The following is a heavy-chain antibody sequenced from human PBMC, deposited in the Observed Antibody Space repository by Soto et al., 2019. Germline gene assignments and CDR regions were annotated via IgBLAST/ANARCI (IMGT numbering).Heavy chain of an antibody. Sequence: EVQLVESGGGLVQPGGSLRLSCAASGFTFSSYWMHWVRQAPGKGLVWVSRINSDGSSTSYADSVKGRFTISRDNAKNTLYMQMNSLRAEDTAVYYCARFIGDCSGGSCKSTVTTSDYWGQGTLVTVSS. CDR3: ARFIGDCSGGSCKSTVTTSDY. D-gene: IGHD2-15*01. CDR2: INSDGSST. J-gene: IGHJ4*02. CDR1: GFTFSSYW. V-gene: IGHV3-74*01.